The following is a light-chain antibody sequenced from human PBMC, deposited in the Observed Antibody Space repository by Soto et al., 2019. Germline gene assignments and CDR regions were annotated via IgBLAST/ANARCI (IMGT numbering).Light chain of an antibody. J-gene: IGKJ1*01. V-gene: IGKV3-20*01. CDR3: QQYGSSGT. Sequence: EIVLTQSPGTLSWSPGERGTLWCRTSQSVGSNYLAWYQQKPGQAPRLLSDGASNRTTGLPDRFSGSGSGTDFPPTISRLAPEDFAVYYCQQYGSSGTFGQGTKVDIK. CDR1: QSVGSNY. CDR2: GAS.